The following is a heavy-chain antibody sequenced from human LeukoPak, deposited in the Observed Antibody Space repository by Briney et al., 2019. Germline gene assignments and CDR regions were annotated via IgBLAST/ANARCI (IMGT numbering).Heavy chain of an antibody. CDR2: ISSSSSTI. V-gene: IGHV3-48*01. D-gene: IGHD3-22*01. J-gene: IGHJ4*02. CDR3: ASGLHFRLWDSSDYYPY. CDR1: GFTFSSFG. Sequence: GGSLRLSCAASGFTFSSFGMNWVRQAPGKGLEWVSYISSSSSTIYYADSVKGRFTISRDNAKNSLYLQMNSLRAEDTAVYYCASGLHFRLWDSSDYYPYWGQGTLVTVSS.